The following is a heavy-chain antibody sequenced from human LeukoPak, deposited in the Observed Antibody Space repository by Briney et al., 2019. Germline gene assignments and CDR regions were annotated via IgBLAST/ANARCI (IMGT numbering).Heavy chain of an antibody. CDR1: GFTFSSYG. D-gene: IGHD2-15*01. CDR3: ARDCSGGSCYSGWGYYYGMDV. CDR2: ISSSSSTI. V-gene: IGHV3-48*04. J-gene: IGHJ6*02. Sequence: GGSLRLSCAASGFTFSSYGMHWVRQAPGKGLEWVSYISSSSSTIYYADSVKGRFTISRDNAKNSLYLQMNSLRAEDTAVYYCARDCSGGSCYSGWGYYYGMDVWGQGTTVTVSS.